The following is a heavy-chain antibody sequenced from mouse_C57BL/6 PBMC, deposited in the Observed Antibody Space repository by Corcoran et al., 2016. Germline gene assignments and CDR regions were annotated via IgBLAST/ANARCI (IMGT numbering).Heavy chain of an antibody. J-gene: IGHJ2*01. V-gene: IGHV1-26*01. CDR2: INPNNGGT. CDR3: ARRYYYGSLYYFDY. CDR1: GYTFTDYY. Sequence: EIQLQQSGPELVKPGASVKISCKASGYTFTDYYMNWVKQSHGKSLEWIGDINPNNGGTSYNQKFKGKATLTVDKSSSTAYMELRSLTSEDSAVYYCARRYYYGSLYYFDYWGQGTTLTVSS. D-gene: IGHD1-1*01.